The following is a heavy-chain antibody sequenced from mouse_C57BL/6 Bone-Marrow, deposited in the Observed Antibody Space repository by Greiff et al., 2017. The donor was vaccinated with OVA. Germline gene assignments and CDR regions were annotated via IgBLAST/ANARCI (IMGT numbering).Heavy chain of an antibody. Sequence: QVQLQQPGAELVRPGTSVKLSCKASGYTFTSYWMHWVKQRPGQGLEWIGVIDPSDSYTNYNQKFKGKATLTVDTSSSTAYMQLSSLTSEDSAVYYCARDGSSYYIDYWGQGTTLTVSS. CDR3: ARDGSSYYIDY. J-gene: IGHJ2*01. D-gene: IGHD1-1*01. V-gene: IGHV1-59*01. CDR1: GYTFTSYW. CDR2: IDPSDSYT.